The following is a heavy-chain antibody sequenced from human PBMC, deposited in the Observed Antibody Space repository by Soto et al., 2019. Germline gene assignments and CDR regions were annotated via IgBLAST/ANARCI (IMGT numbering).Heavy chain of an antibody. CDR3: ARGPSKYYDFLTGYYHDVMAV. CDR2: IYYSGST. CDR1: GGSISSYY. D-gene: IGHD3-3*01. V-gene: IGHV4-59*12. J-gene: IGHJ6*02. Sequence: SETLSLTCTVSGGSISSYYWSWIRQPPGKGLEWIGYIYYSGSTNYNPSLKSRVTISVDTSKNQFSLKLSSVTAADTAVYYCARGPSKYYDFLTGYYHDVMAVPAQRTT.